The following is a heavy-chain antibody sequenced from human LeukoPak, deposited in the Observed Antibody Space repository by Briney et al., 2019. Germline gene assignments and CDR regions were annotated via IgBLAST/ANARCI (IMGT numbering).Heavy chain of an antibody. CDR3: ARSRRDSDWYIDDY. J-gene: IGHJ4*02. V-gene: IGHV3-21*01. D-gene: IGHD6-19*01. CDR2: IDTTGAYI. CDR1: GFSFSSYN. Sequence: GGSLRLSCAASGFSFSSYNMNWVRQAPGKGLEWVSTIDTTGAYIHYADSVKGRFTISRDNAKNSLYLQMNSLSAEDTALYYCARSRRDSDWYIDDYWGQGTLVTVSS.